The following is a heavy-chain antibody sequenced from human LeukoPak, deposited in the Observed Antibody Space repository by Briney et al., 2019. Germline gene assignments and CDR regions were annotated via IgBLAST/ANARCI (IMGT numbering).Heavy chain of an antibody. CDR2: INHSGST. CDR1: GGSLSGYY. Sequence: SETLSLTCAVYGGSLSGYYWSWIRQPPGKGLEWIGEINHSGSTNYNPSLKSRVTISVDTSKNQFSLKLSSVTAADTAVYYCATFSGLLVPWGQGTLVTVSS. V-gene: IGHV4-34*01. CDR3: ATFSGLLVP. J-gene: IGHJ5*02.